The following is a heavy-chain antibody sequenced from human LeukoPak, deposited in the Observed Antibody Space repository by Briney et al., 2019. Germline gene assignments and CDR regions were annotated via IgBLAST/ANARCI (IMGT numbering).Heavy chain of an antibody. CDR1: GYSFTNYW. CDR3: ARRPKGAEGGGFDY. V-gene: IGHV5-51*01. J-gene: IGHJ4*02. CDR2: IYPGDSDT. Sequence: GESLKISCEGSGYSFTNYWIGWVRQMPGKGLEWMGIIYPGDSDTRYSPSFQGQVTISADKPISTAYLPWSSLKAPDTAMYYCARRPKGAEGGGFDYWGKGTLVTVSS.